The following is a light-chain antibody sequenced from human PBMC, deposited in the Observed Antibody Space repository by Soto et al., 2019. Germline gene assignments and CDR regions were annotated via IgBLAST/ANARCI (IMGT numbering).Light chain of an antibody. J-gene: IGLJ2*01. V-gene: IGLV1-40*01. CDR1: SSNIGAGFD. CDR3: QSYDNSLSASI. CDR2: GNN. Sequence: QSVLTQPPSVSGAPGQRVTISCTGSSSNIGAGFDVHWYQQLPGAAPKLLIFGNNNRPSGVPDRFSGSKSGTSASLAITGLQAEDEADYHCQSYDNSLSASIFGGGTKLTVL.